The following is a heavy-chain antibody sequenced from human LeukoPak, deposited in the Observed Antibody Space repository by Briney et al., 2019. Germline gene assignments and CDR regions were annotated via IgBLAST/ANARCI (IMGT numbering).Heavy chain of an antibody. D-gene: IGHD1-20*01. J-gene: IGHJ6*03. V-gene: IGHV1-69*13. CDR1: GYTFTSYD. Sequence: SVKVSCKASGYTFTSYDISWVRQAPGQGLEWMGGIIPIFGTANYAQKFQGRVTITADESTSTAYMELSSLRSEDTAVYYCARDLKPYNWKLLSHMDVWGKGTTVTVSS. CDR3: ARDLKPYNWKLLSHMDV. CDR2: IIPIFGTA.